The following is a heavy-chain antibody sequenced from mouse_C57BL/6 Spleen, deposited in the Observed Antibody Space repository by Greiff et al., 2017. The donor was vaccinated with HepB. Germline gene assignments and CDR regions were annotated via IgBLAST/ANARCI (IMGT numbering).Heavy chain of an antibody. Sequence: EVKLVESEGGLVQPGSSMKLSCTASGFTFSDYYMAWVRQVPEKGLEWVANINYDGSSTYYLDSLKSRFIISRDSAKNILYLQMSSLKSEDTATYYCARDIGGYYGSSYWYFDVWGTRTTVTVSS. CDR3: ARDIGGYYGSSYWYFDV. V-gene: IGHV5-16*01. CDR1: GFTFSDYY. CDR2: INYDGSST. D-gene: IGHD1-1*01. J-gene: IGHJ1*03.